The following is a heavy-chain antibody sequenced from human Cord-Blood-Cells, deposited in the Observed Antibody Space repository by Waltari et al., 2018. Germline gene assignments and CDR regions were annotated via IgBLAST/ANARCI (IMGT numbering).Heavy chain of an antibody. CDR1: GGTFSSYA. V-gene: IGHV1-69*01. CDR2: IIPILGTE. CDR3: ARRGGQLDAFDI. D-gene: IGHD6-13*01. Sequence: QVQLVQSGAEVKKPGSSVKVSCKASGGTFSSYAISWVRQAPGQGLEWMGGIIPILGTENYAQKFQGRVTITADESTSTAYMELSSLRAEDTAVYYCARRGGQLDAFDIWGQGTMVTVSS. J-gene: IGHJ3*02.